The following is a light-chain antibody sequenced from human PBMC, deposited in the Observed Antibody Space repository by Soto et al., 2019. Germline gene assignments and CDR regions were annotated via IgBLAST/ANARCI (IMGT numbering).Light chain of an antibody. CDR3: QKYYITPYT. CDR2: WAS. Sequence: DIVMTQSPDSLAVSLGERATINCKSSQSVLYNSNNKNYLAWYQQKPGQPPKLLIYWASTRESGVPDRFSGSGSGTDFTLTISSLQAEDVAVYYCQKYYITPYTFGQGTKLEIK. J-gene: IGKJ2*01. CDR1: QSVLYNSNNKNY. V-gene: IGKV4-1*01.